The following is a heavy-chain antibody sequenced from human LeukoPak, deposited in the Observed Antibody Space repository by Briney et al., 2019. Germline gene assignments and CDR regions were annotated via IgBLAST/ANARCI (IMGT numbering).Heavy chain of an antibody. CDR1: GFTFSSYS. D-gene: IGHD2-2*01. Sequence: GGSLRLSCAASGFTFSSYSMNWVRQAPGKGLEWVSSISSSSSYIYYADSVKGRFTTSRDNAKNSLYLQMNSLRAEDTAVYYCASPDCSSTSCYVGAWDYWGQGTLVTVSS. CDR3: ASPDCSSTSCYVGAWDY. CDR2: ISSSSSYI. V-gene: IGHV3-21*01. J-gene: IGHJ4*02.